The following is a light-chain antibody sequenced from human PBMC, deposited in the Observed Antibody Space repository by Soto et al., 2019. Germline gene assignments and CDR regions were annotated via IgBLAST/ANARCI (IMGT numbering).Light chain of an antibody. CDR3: QQYGSSRWT. CDR2: GAS. Sequence: EIVLTQSPGTLSLSPGERATLSCRSSQSVSSSLAWYQQKPGQAPRLLICGASSRATGIPDRFSGSGSGTDFTLTISRLEPEDFAVYYCQQYGSSRWTFGQGTKV. V-gene: IGKV3-20*01. J-gene: IGKJ1*01. CDR1: QSVSSS.